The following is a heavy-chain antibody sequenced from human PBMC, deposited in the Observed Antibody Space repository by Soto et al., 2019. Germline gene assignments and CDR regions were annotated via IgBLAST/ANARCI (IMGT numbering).Heavy chain of an antibody. CDR3: ARVASATYYDFWSGYSWGYFDL. V-gene: IGHV3-48*02. CDR1: GFTFSSYS. J-gene: IGHJ2*01. D-gene: IGHD3-3*01. Sequence: EVQLVESGGGLVQPGGSLRLSCAASGFTFSSYSMNWVRQAPGKGLEWVPYISSSSSTIYYADSVKGRFTISRDNAKNSLYLQMNSLRDEDTAVYYCARVASATYYDFWSGYSWGYFDLWGRGTLVTVSS. CDR2: ISSSSSTI.